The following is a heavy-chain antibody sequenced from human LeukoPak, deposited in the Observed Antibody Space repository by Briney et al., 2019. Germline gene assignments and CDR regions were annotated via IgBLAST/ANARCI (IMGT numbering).Heavy chain of an antibody. CDR1: GGSITSSRYY. D-gene: IGHD6-19*01. CDR2: IYYSGST. V-gene: IGHV4-39*07. Sequence: SETLSLTCTVSGGSITSSRYYWTWIRQPPGKGLEYIGSIYYSGSTYYNPSLKSRLTISLDTSKNQFSLKLNFMTAADTAVYYCATLSSDWHSFDYWGQGTLVTVSS. J-gene: IGHJ4*02. CDR3: ATLSSDWHSFDY.